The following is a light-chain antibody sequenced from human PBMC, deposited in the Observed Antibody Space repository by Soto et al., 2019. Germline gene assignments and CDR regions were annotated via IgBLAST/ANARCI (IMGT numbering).Light chain of an antibody. V-gene: IGKV3-20*01. CDR3: QQYGSSPYT. Sequence: EIVLTQSPGTLSLSPGERATLSCRASQSVYSNSLAWYQQKSGQAPRLLIFGASNRATGIPDRFSGSGSGTEFTLSISTLEPEDFAVYYCQQYGSSPYTFGQGTKVEIK. CDR1: QSVYSNS. J-gene: IGKJ2*01. CDR2: GAS.